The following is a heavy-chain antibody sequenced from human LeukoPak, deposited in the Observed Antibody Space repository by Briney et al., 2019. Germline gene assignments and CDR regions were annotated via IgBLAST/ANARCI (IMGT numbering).Heavy chain of an antibody. CDR3: ARRERIAARRGYFDY. Sequence: TSETLSLTCTVSGSSISSYYWSWIWQPPGKGLECIGYIYYSGNTNYNPSLKSRVTISVDTSKNQFSPKLSSVTAADTAVYYCARRERIAARRGYFDYWGQGTLVTVSS. V-gene: IGHV4-59*12. CDR2: IYYSGNT. J-gene: IGHJ4*02. CDR1: GSSISSYY. D-gene: IGHD6-6*01.